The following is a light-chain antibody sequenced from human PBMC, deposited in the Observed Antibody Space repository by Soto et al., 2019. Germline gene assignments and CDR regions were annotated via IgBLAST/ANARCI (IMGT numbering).Light chain of an antibody. CDR1: QKIRRY. CDR2: DAS. V-gene: IGKV1-5*01. Sequence: TQMTQSPSSLSASLGDRVTIACQASQKIRRYLDWYQQKPGRTPSLIIYDASTLQRGVPSRFSGSGSGTEFTLTISSLQPDDFATYYCQHYNSYSGAFGQGTKVDIK. CDR3: QHYNSYSGA. J-gene: IGKJ1*01.